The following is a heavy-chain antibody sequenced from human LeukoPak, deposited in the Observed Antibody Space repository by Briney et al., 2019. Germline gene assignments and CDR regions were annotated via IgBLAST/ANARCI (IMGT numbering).Heavy chain of an antibody. CDR2: IIRNGGSK. J-gene: IGHJ6*03. Sequence: PGGSLRLSCAASGFTFNDNAMHWVRQVQGKGLEWVSGIIRNGGSKAYADSVKGRFTISRDHAQNSLYLQMSSLTTEDTAFYYCARGHGAFGYYFINVWGKGTTVTVSS. V-gene: IGHV3-9*01. D-gene: IGHD3-3*01. CDR3: ARGHGAFGYYFINV. CDR1: GFTFNDNA.